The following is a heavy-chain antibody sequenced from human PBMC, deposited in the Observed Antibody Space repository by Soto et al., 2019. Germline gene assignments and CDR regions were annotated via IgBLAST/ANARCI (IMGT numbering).Heavy chain of an antibody. CDR2: ISGSGGST. CDR3: AKEGEHSSGWANFDY. D-gene: IGHD6-19*01. V-gene: IGHV3-23*01. J-gene: IGHJ4*02. Sequence: EVPLLESGGGLVQPGGSLRLSCAASGFTFSSYAMSWVRQAPGKGLEWVSAISGSGGSTYYADSVKGRFTISRDNSKNRLYLQMNSLRAEDTAVYYCAKEGEHSSGWANFDYWGQGTLVTVSS. CDR1: GFTFSSYA.